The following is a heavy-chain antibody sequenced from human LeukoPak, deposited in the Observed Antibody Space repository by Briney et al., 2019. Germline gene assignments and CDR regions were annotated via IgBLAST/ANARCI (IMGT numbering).Heavy chain of an antibody. J-gene: IGHJ3*02. Sequence: GGSLRLSCAASGFTVSSYGMHWVRQAPGKGLEWAAFIRYDGSNKYYADSVKGRFTISRDNSKNTLYLHVNSLRAEDTAVYYCAKGPKRYDVLTGYFVIETAFDIWGQGTMVIVSS. V-gene: IGHV3-30*02. CDR2: IRYDGSNK. D-gene: IGHD3-9*01. CDR3: AKGPKRYDVLTGYFVIETAFDI. CDR1: GFTVSSYG.